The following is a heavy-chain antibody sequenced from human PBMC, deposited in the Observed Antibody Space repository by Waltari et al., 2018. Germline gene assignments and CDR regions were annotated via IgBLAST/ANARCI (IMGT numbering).Heavy chain of an antibody. J-gene: IGHJ6*03. CDR2: INPSGGST. CDR3: ARMGGFMTTAAPYYYMDV. V-gene: IGHV1-46*01. CDR1: GYTFTSYY. Sequence: QVQLVQSGAEVKKPGASVKVSCKASGYTFTSYYMHWVRQAPGQGLEWMGIINPSGGSTSYAQKFQGRVTMARDTSTSTVYMELSSRRSEDTAVHYCARMGGFMTTAAPYYYMDVWGKWTTVTVSS. D-gene: IGHD3-16*01.